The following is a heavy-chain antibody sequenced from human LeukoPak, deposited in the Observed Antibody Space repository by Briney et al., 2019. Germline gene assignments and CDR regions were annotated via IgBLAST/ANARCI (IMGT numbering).Heavy chain of an antibody. CDR3: ARGLLGFMRSDYSNYWDNWFDP. CDR2: MNPNSGNT. J-gene: IGHJ5*02. Sequence: GASVKVSCKASGYTFTTFDINWVRQATGQELEWMGWMNPNSGNTGYAQRFQGRVTMTRNTSISTAYMELSSLRSEDTAVYYCARGLLGFMRSDYSNYWDNWFDPWGQGTLVTVSS. V-gene: IGHV1-8*02. D-gene: IGHD4-11*01. CDR1: GYTFTTFD.